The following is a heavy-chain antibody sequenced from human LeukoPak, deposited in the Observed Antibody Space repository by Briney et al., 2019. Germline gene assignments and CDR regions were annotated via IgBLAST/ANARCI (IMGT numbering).Heavy chain of an antibody. CDR1: GFIFSSYA. CDR2: ISGSGGSI. Sequence: GGSLRLSCATSGFIFSSYAMSWVRQAPGRGLEWVSSISGSGGSIYYADSVKGRFTISRDNSKNTLYLQMNSLRAEDTAGYYCAKARGEQNGGSNYWGQGTQVIVSS. CDR3: AKARGEQNGGSNY. D-gene: IGHD2-15*01. J-gene: IGHJ4*02. V-gene: IGHV3-23*01.